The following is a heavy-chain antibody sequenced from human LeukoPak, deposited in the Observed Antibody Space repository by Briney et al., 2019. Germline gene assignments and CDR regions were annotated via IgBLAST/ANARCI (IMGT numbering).Heavy chain of an antibody. CDR3: AITRRYCRSTSCYMGFDY. D-gene: IGHD2-2*02. CDR2: MNPNSGNT. V-gene: IGHV1-8*03. Sequence: GASVKVSCKASGYTFTSYDINWVRQATGQGLEWMGWMNPNSGNTGYAQKFQGRVTITRNTSISTAYMELSSLRSEDTAVYYCAITRRYCRSTSCYMGFDYWGQGTLVTVSS. CDR1: GYTFTSYD. J-gene: IGHJ4*02.